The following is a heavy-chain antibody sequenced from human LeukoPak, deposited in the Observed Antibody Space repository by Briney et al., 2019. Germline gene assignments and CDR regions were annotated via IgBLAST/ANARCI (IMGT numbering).Heavy chain of an antibody. CDR2: MHPTGDST. CDR3: ARHDLDLPMIYSFFVH. V-gene: IGHV1-46*01. Sequence: GASVKVSCKASGYTFTQYYMNWVRQAPGQGLEWMGIMHPTGDSTNYAQEFQGRVTLTRDTSTGTFYMELSRLTSEDTAVYYCARHDLDLPMIYSFFVHWGQGTLVAVSS. CDR1: GYTFTQYY. D-gene: IGHD3/OR15-3a*01. J-gene: IGHJ5*02.